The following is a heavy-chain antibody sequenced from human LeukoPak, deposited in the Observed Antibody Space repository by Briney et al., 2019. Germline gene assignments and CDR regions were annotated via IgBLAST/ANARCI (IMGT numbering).Heavy chain of an antibody. V-gene: IGHV3-30-3*01. D-gene: IGHD3-10*01. J-gene: IGHJ6*02. CDR1: GFTFSSYA. CDR3: ARDRSLVALWFGEIGYYYYGMDV. Sequence: GGSLRLSCAASGFTFSSYAMHWVRQAPGKGLEWVAVISYDGSNKYYADSVKGRFTISRDNSKNTLYLQMNSLRAEDTAVYYCARDRSLVALWFGEIGYYYYGMDVWGQGTTVTVSS. CDR2: ISYDGSNK.